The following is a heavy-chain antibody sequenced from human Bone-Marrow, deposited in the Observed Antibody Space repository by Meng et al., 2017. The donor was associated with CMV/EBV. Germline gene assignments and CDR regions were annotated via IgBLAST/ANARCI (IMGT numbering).Heavy chain of an antibody. CDR2: INPNSGGT. V-gene: IGHV1-2*02. CDR1: GHPLTGSY. CDR3: ARVRGYCSSTSCYTPLGY. J-gene: IGHJ4*02. Sequence: ASVKVSCKASGHPLTGSYMHWVRQAPGQGLEWMGWINPNSGGTNYAQKFQGRVTMTRDTSISTAYMELSRLRSDDTAVYYCARVRGYCSSTSCYTPLGYWGQGTLVTVSS. D-gene: IGHD2-2*02.